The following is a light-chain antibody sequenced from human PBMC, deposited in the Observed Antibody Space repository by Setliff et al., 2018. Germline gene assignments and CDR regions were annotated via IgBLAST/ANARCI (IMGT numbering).Light chain of an antibody. V-gene: IGLV2-18*02. J-gene: IGLJ1*01. CDR2: DVS. CDR1: SSDVGYYDR. Sequence: QSALTQPPSVSGSPGQSVTISCTGTSSDVGYYDRVSWYQQPPGTAPKLMIYDVSSRPSGVPDRFSGSKSGNTASLTISGLQADDEADYYCSSYAGNYIYVFGTGTKV. CDR3: SSYAGNYIYV.